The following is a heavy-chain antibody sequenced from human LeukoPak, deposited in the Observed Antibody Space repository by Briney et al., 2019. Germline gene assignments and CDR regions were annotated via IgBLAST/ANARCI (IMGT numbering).Heavy chain of an antibody. Sequence: GGSLRLSCAASGFTFSSYWMSWVRQAPGKGLEWVANIKEDGSQKNYVDSVKGRFTISRDNAKNSLYLQMNSLRAEDTAVYYCASIRYGDSYWGQGALVTVSS. V-gene: IGHV3-7*01. CDR3: ASIRYGDSY. D-gene: IGHD4-17*01. J-gene: IGHJ4*02. CDR1: GFTFSSYW. CDR2: IKEDGSQK.